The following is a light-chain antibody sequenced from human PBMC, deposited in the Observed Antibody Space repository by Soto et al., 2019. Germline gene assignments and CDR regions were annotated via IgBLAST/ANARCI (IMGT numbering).Light chain of an antibody. Sequence: QSALTQPASVSGSPGQSIAISCTGTRSDVGAYNYVSWYQQHLGKAPKLMISEVTNRPSGVSDRFSGSKSSNTASLTISGLQAEDEADYYCSSFTSRFTFVFGTGTKVTIL. J-gene: IGLJ1*01. CDR1: RSDVGAYNY. V-gene: IGLV2-14*01. CDR3: SSFTSRFTFV. CDR2: EVT.